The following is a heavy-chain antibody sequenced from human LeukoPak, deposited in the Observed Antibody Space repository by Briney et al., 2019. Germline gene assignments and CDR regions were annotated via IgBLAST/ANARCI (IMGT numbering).Heavy chain of an antibody. CDR1: GFTVSSNY. D-gene: IGHD3-22*01. CDR3: ARGHDYDSSVAY. CDR2: IYTGGST. J-gene: IGHJ4*02. Sequence: GGSLRLSCAASGFTVSSNYMSWVRQAPGKGLEWVSVIYTGGSTYYADSVKGRFTISRDNSKNTVDLQMNSLRAEDTAVYYCARGHDYDSSVAYWGQGTLVTVSS. V-gene: IGHV3-66*01.